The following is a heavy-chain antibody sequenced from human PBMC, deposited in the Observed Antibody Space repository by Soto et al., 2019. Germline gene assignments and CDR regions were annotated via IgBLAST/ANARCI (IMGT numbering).Heavy chain of an antibody. CDR3: TTGLSSGHDIFAF. D-gene: IGHD3-22*01. J-gene: IGHJ4*02. Sequence: EVPLVESGGGLVKPGGSLRLACAASGFTFNDAWMSWVRQAPGKGLEWVGRIKRNTDGVTADYAAPVKGRFTISRDDSKNTLSLQMNSLQTEDTAIYFCTTGLSSGHDIFAFWGQGTLVTVSS. CDR2: IKRNTDGVTA. V-gene: IGHV3-15*01. CDR1: GFTFNDAW.